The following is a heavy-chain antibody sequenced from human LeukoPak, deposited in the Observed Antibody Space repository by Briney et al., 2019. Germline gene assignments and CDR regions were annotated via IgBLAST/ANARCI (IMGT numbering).Heavy chain of an antibody. V-gene: IGHV3-53*04. CDR1: GFTVSSNY. D-gene: IGHD2-15*01. CDR3: ARDPPFYCSGGSCYGGY. Sequence: GGSLRRSCAASGFTVSSNYMSWVRQAPGKGLEWVSVIYSGGSTYYADSVKGRFTISRHNSKNTLYLQMNSLRAEDTAVYYCARDPPFYCSGGSCYGGYWGQGTLVTVSS. CDR2: IYSGGST. J-gene: IGHJ4*02.